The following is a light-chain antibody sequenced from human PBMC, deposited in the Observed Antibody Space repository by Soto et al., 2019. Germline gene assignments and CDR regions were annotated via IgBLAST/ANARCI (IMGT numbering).Light chain of an antibody. J-gene: IGKJ1*01. CDR1: QSIGTY. CDR2: AAS. V-gene: IGKV1-39*01. CDR3: QQTSTTAWT. Sequence: DIPMTQSPSSLSASVGDRVTITCRTSQSIGTYLNRYQQKPGKAPQILIYAASGLQSGVPSRFGGSGSGTDFTLTITSLQREDFATYYCQQTSTTAWTFGQGTEVTFK.